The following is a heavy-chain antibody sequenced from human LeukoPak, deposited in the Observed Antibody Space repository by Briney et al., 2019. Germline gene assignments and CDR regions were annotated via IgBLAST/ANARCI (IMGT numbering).Heavy chain of an antibody. CDR2: IYPGDSDT. CDR1: GYIFTSYW. Sequence: GESLKISCKGSGYIFTSYWIGWVRQMPGKGLEWMGIIYPGDSDTRYSPSLQGQVIISVDKSISTAYVQWSGLKASDTAMYFCARSRSSWSPIDYWGQGTLVTVSS. D-gene: IGHD6-13*01. V-gene: IGHV5-51*01. J-gene: IGHJ4*02. CDR3: ARSRSSWSPIDY.